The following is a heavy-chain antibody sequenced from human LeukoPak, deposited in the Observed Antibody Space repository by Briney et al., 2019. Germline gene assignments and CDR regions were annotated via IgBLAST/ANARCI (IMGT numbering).Heavy chain of an antibody. J-gene: IGHJ3*02. CDR2: IYHTGSN. V-gene: IGHV4-59*08. Sequence: PSETLSLTCLVSSGSVSSYYWTWIRQPPGKGLEWIGYIYHTGSNSYSPSLKSRVTMYVDTSKNQLSLKLSSVTAADTAMYYCARARYTNSWYAVDIWGQGTMVTVSS. CDR3: ARARYTNSWYAVDI. CDR1: SGSVSSYY. D-gene: IGHD6-13*01.